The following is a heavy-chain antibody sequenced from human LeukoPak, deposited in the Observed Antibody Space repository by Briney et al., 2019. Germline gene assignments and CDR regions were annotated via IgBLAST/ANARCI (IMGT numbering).Heavy chain of an antibody. CDR3: TTGGYCSGGSCYHENYYYYYMDV. D-gene: IGHD2-15*01. J-gene: IGHJ6*03. Sequence: PGGSLRLSCAASGFTFDDYGMSWVRQAPGKGLEWVGRIKSKTDGGTTDYAAPVKGRFTISRDDSKNTLYLQMNSLKTEDTAVYYCTTGGYCSGGSCYHENYYYYYMDVWGKGTTVTVSS. V-gene: IGHV3-15*01. CDR2: IKSKTDGGTT. CDR1: GFTFDDYG.